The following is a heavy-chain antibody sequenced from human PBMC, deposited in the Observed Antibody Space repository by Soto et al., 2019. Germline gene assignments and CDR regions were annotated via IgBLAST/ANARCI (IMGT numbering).Heavy chain of an antibody. J-gene: IGHJ6*02. CDR1: GYTFTSYA. CDR3: ARGGGALHKPDLDYYGMDV. V-gene: IGHV1-3*01. CDR2: INAGNGNT. Sequence: ASVKVSCKASGYTFTSYAMHWVRQAPGQRLEWMGWINAGNGNTKYSQKFQGRVTITRDTSASTAYMELSSLRSEDTAVYYCARGGGALHKPDLDYYGMDVWGQGTTVTVSS. D-gene: IGHD1-26*01.